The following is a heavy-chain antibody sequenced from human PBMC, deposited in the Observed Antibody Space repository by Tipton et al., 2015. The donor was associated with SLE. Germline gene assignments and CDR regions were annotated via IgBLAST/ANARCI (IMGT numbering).Heavy chain of an antibody. D-gene: IGHD3-3*01. V-gene: IGHV1-46*01. CDR3: ARGGIFGVFALDF. J-gene: IGHJ4*02. CDR2: INPGGGRA. Sequence: QLVQSGAEVKKPGASVKISCKTSGYTFTSNYIHWVRQAPGQGLEWMGIINPGGGRATYSQKFQGRVTMTRDTSASTVDMELSSLRSEDSALYYCARGGIFGVFALDFWGQGTLVTVSS. CDR1: GYTFTSNY.